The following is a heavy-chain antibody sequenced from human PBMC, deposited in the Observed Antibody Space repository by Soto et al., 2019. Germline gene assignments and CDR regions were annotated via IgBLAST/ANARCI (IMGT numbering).Heavy chain of an antibody. CDR3: ARGITDYDILTGYYEGGWFDP. J-gene: IGHJ5*02. D-gene: IGHD3-9*01. CDR2: IYYSGRT. CDR1: GGSISSYY. V-gene: IGHV4-59*01. Sequence: QVQLQESGPGLVKPSETLSLTCTVSGGSISSYYWSWIRQPPGKGLEWIGYIYYSGRTNYNPSLKSRVTISVDTAKNQFSLKLSSVTAADTAVYYCARGITDYDILTGYYEGGWFDPWGQGTLVTVSS.